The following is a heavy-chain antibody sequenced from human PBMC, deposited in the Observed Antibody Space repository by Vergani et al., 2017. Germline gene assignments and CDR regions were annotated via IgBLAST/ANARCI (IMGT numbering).Heavy chain of an antibody. CDR2: IDHTGRP. CDR1: GGSFTSYH. J-gene: IGHJ6*03. CDR3: ARVNTETNGHLYYYYYMDV. Sequence: QVQLQQWGGGLLKPSETLSLTCVVNGGSFTSYHWTWIRQSPGEGLECVGDIDHTGRPDYNPSLKIRLTMSVDKSRTQFSLTLNSVTSTDTAIYFCARVNTETNGHLYYYYYMDVWGQGTAVTVS. V-gene: IGHV4-34*01. D-gene: IGHD4-11*01.